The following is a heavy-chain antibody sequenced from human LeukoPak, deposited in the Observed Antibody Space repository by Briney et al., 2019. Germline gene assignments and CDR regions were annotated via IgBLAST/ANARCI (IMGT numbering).Heavy chain of an antibody. CDR1: GFTFNSYG. CDR3: AKGRGAPSMDV. V-gene: IGHV3-30*18. CDR2: ISYDGSNK. D-gene: IGHD3-10*01. J-gene: IGHJ6*03. Sequence: GGSLRLSCAASGFTFNSYGMHWVRQAPGKGLEWVAVISYDGSNKYYADSVKGRFTISRDNSKNTLYLQMNSLRAEDTAVYYCAKGRGAPSMDVWGKGTTVTISS.